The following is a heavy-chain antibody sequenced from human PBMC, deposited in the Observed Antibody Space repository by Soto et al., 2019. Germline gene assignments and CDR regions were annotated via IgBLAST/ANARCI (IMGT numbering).Heavy chain of an antibody. CDR3: TTEDPLNGFDY. CDR2: IKSKTDGGTT. J-gene: IGHJ4*02. V-gene: IGHV3-15*07. D-gene: IGHD1-1*01. Sequence: GGSLRLSCAAFGFTFSNVWMNWVRQAPGKGLEWVGRIKSKTDGGTTDYAAPVKGRFTISRDDSKNTLYLQMNSLKTEDTAEYYCTTEDPLNGFDYWGQGTLVTVSS. CDR1: GFTFSNVW.